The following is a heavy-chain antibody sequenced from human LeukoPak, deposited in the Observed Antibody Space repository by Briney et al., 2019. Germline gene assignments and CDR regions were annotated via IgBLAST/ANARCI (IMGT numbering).Heavy chain of an antibody. Sequence: GGSLRLSCAASGFTFSSYDMHWVRQATGKGLEWVSAIGTAGDTYYPGSVKGRFTISRENAKNSLYLQMNSLRAGDTAVYYCARASHIVATIAAFDIRGQGTMVTVSS. J-gene: IGHJ3*02. CDR2: IGTAGDT. V-gene: IGHV3-13*01. CDR3: ARASHIVATIAAFDI. D-gene: IGHD5-12*01. CDR1: GFTFSSYD.